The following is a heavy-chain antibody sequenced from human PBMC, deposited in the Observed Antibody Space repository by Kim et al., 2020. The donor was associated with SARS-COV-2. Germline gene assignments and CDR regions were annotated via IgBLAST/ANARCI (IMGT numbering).Heavy chain of an antibody. CDR3: AHRTMHGPFGY. V-gene: IGHV2-5*02. Sequence: SGPTLVNPTQTLTLTCSFSGFSLTSTGVGVGWIRQPPGKALEWVALIYWDDVKSFNPSLKNRLSITKDTSRSHVVLTLTDMDPVYTATYFCAHRTMHGPFGYWGQGTLVTVSS. CDR2: IYWDDVK. J-gene: IGHJ4*02. D-gene: IGHD3-16*01. CDR1: GFSLTSTGVG.